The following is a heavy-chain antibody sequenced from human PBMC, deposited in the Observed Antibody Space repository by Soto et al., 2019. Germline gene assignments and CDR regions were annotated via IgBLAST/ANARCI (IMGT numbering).Heavy chain of an antibody. V-gene: IGHV4-30-2*01. Sequence: PSETLSLTCAVSGGSISSDTYSWSWIRQPPGKGLEWVGYIHHSGNTYFNPSLKSRVTISVDRSKNQLSLKLTSVTAADTAVYYCGSTILLDWLAPSAQGTPVPVSS. CDR2: IHHSGNT. CDR3: GSTILLDWLAP. J-gene: IGHJ5*02. CDR1: GGSISSDTYS.